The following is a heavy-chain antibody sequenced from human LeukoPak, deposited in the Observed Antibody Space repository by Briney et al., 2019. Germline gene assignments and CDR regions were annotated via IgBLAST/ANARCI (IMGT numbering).Heavy chain of an antibody. CDR1: GGSFNDYY. V-gene: IGHV4-34*01. CDR2: INHSGTK. D-gene: IGHD3-22*01. J-gene: IGHJ4*02. Sequence: ASETLSLTCAVYGGSFNDYYWSWVRQPPGKGLEWIGEINHSGTKRYNLSLKSRLTISIDASKNQFSLKLSSVTAADTARYYCARSYYYDGFDYSLGFWGQGTLVTVSS. CDR3: ARSYYYDGFDYSLGF.